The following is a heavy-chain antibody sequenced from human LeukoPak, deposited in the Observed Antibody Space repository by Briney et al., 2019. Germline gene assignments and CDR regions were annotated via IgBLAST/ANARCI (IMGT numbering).Heavy chain of an antibody. D-gene: IGHD3-10*01. Sequence: GGSLRLSCAASGFSFSSYGMHWVRQAPGKGLEWVTVISYDGSNEYYADSVKGRFTVSRDNSKNTLYLQMNSLRAEDTAVYYCAKGNKGVLSYGMDVWGQGTTVTVSS. CDR2: ISYDGSNE. CDR3: AKGNKGVLSYGMDV. CDR1: GFSFSSYG. V-gene: IGHV3-30*18. J-gene: IGHJ6*02.